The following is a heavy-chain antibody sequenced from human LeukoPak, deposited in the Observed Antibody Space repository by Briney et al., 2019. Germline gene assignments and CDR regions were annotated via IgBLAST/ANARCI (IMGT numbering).Heavy chain of an antibody. D-gene: IGHD2-2*01. Sequence: SVKVSCKASGGTFSSYAISWVRQAPGQGLEWMGGIIPIFGTANYAQKFQGRVTITTDESTSTAYMELSSLRSEDTAVYYCARSKYQLLFKYYYYYYMDVWGKGTTVTVSS. CDR1: GGTFSSYA. CDR3: ARSKYQLLFKYYYYYYMDV. J-gene: IGHJ6*03. V-gene: IGHV1-69*05. CDR2: IIPIFGTA.